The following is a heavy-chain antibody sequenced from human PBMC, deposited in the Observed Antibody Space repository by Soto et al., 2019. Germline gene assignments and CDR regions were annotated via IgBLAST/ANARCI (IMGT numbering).Heavy chain of an antibody. Sequence: ASVKVSCKASGYTFTGYYMHWVRQAPGQGLEWMGWINPNSGGTNYAQKFQGRVNMTRDTSIRTAYMELSRLRSDDTAVYYCARDREAVAGPPAKWFDPWGQGTLVTVSS. CDR2: INPNSGGT. J-gene: IGHJ5*02. CDR3: ARDREAVAGPPAKWFDP. V-gene: IGHV1-2*02. D-gene: IGHD6-19*01. CDR1: GYTFTGYY.